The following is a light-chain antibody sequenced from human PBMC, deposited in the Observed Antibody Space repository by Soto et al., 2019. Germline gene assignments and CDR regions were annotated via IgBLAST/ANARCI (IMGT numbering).Light chain of an antibody. J-gene: IGLJ2*01. CDR1: SSNIGSNT. CDR2: SNN. Sequence: QSVLTQPPSASGTPGQRVTISCSGSSSNIGSNTVNWYQQLPGTAPKLLIYSNNQRPSGVPDRFSGSKSGTSASLAISGLQSEDEPDYYCAAWYDSLNGHVVFGGGTKVTVL. CDR3: AAWYDSLNGHVV. V-gene: IGLV1-44*01.